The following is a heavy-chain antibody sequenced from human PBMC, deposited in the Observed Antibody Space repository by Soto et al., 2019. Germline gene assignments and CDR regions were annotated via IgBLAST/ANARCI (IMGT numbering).Heavy chain of an antibody. Sequence: DVQLVESGGHLIQPGGSLRLSCAASGLTVSSNYMTWVRQAPGQGLEWVSVIYSGGSTYYADSVKGRFAISRDNSRNTVYLQMDSLRAEDTAVYYCARAYNWDEGYFDYWGRGTLVTVSS. V-gene: IGHV3-53*01. D-gene: IGHD1-1*01. J-gene: IGHJ4*02. CDR1: GLTVSSNY. CDR2: IYSGGST. CDR3: ARAYNWDEGYFDY.